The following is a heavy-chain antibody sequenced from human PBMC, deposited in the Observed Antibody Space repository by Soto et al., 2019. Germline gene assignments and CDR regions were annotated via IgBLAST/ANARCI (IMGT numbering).Heavy chain of an antibody. CDR3: AKEGGTLGTSASYGFDY. CDR2: VSNEGSIQ. Sequence: SGGSLRLSCAASGFSFSSYGIHWVRQAPGKGLEWVAVVSNEGSIQYYADSVKGRFTISRDNSENTVFLQMNSLRSEDTAVYYCAKEGGTLGTSASYGFDYWGQGSRVTVSS. CDR1: GFSFSSYG. D-gene: IGHD3-16*01. J-gene: IGHJ4*02. V-gene: IGHV3-30*18.